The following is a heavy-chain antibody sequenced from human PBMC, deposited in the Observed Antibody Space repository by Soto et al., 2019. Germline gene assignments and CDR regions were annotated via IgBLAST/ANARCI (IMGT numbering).Heavy chain of an antibody. CDR2: IWYDGSNK. Sequence: QVQLIESGGGVVQPGTSLRLSCTASGFIFGGHAMHWVRQAPGKGLEWLTQIWYDGSNKYYADSVKGGFTISRDNSKNVLFVQMNNLKLEDTAVYYCARDGQSLAPYAFDVWGQGTSVTVSS. V-gene: IGHV3-33*01. CDR3: ARDGQSLAPYAFDV. CDR1: GFIFGGHA. J-gene: IGHJ3*01.